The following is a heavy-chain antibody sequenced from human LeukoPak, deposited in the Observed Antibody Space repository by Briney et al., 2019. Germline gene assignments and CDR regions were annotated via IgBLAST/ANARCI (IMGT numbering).Heavy chain of an antibody. V-gene: IGHV5-51*01. D-gene: IGHD1-26*01. CDR3: ARGSGTYWDDYYYAMDV. J-gene: IGHJ6*02. CDR1: GYSFATYW. Sequence: GESLKISCQGSGYSFATYWIGWVRQVPGKGLEWMGIIYPDDSKTKYSPSFQGQVTISTDKSITTAYLQWNRLRASDTAIYYCARGSGTYWDDYYYAMDVWGQGTTVIVSS. CDR2: IYPDDSKT.